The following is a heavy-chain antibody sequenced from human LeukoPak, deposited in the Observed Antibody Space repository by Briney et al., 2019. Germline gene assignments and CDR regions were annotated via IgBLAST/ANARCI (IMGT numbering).Heavy chain of an antibody. J-gene: IGHJ6*02. V-gene: IGHV4-4*07. CDR3: ARRAIVGATITNYYYYGMDV. CDR1: GGSISSYY. Sequence: KPSETLSLTCTVSGGSISSYYWSWIRQPAGKGLEWIGRIYTSGSTNYNPSLKSRVTMSVDTSKNQFSLKLSSVTAADTAVYYCARRAIVGATITNYYYYGMDVWGQGTTVTVSS. CDR2: IYTSGST. D-gene: IGHD1-26*01.